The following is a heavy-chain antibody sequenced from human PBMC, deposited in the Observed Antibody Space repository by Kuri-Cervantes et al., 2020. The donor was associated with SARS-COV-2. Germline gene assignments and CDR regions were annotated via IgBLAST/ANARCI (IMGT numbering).Heavy chain of an antibody. Sequence: SETLSLTCTVSGGSISSSSYYWGWIRQPPGKGLEWIGSIYYSGSTYYNPSLKSRVTISVDTSKSQFSLKLSSVTAADTAVYYCAREGSGWYGEDYYYYGMDVWGQGTTVTVSS. CDR1: GGSISSSSYY. J-gene: IGHJ6*02. D-gene: IGHD6-19*01. CDR3: AREGSGWYGEDYYYYGMDV. V-gene: IGHV4-39*07. CDR2: IYYSGST.